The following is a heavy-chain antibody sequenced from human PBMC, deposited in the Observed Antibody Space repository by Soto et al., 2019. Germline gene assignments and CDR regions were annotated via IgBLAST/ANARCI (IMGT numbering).Heavy chain of an antibody. Sequence: QVQLVESGGGVVQPGGSLRLSCAASGFTFSSYGMHWVRQAPGKGLEWVAVISYDGSNKYYADSVKGRFTISRDNSKKTLYLQMNSLRAEDTAVYYCARSPYSVSYLAYFDYWGQGTLVTVSS. V-gene: IGHV3-30*03. CDR3: ARSPYSVSYLAYFDY. CDR1: GFTFSSYG. CDR2: ISYDGSNK. J-gene: IGHJ4*02. D-gene: IGHD1-26*01.